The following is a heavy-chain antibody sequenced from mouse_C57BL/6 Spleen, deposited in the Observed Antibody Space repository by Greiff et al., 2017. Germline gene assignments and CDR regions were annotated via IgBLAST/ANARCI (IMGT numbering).Heavy chain of an antibody. CDR1: GYTFTSYW. V-gene: IGHV1-53*01. J-gene: IGHJ4*01. Sequence: QVQLQQPGTELVKPGASVKLSCKASGYTFTSYWMHWVKQRPGQGLEWIGNINPSNGGTNYNEKFKSKATLTVDKSSSTAFMQLSSLTSEDSAVYYCARSRETTVVAKDYAMDYWGQGTSVTVSS. D-gene: IGHD1-1*01. CDR2: INPSNGGT. CDR3: ARSRETTVVAKDYAMDY.